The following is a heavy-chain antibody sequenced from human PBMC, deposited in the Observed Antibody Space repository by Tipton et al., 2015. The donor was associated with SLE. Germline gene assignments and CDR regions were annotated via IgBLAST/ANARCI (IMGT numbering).Heavy chain of an antibody. CDR1: GVSISTSRYY. CDR2: LYAGGST. CDR3: ARGNYDFRGRTFDI. V-gene: IGHV4-39*01. J-gene: IGHJ3*02. Sequence: TLSLTCSVSGVSISTSRYYWGWIRQSPGQGLEWVGSLYAGGSTYFHPSLKSRLTISVETSKNQFSLKLTSVTAADTAVYYCARGNYDFRGRTFDIWGQGTMVTVSS. D-gene: IGHD3-3*01.